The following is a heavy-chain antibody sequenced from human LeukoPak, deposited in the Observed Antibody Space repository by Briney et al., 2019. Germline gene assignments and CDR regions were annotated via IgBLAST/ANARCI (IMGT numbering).Heavy chain of an antibody. CDR2: ISGSGGST. V-gene: IGHV3-23*01. CDR1: GFTFSSYA. D-gene: IGHD5-18*01. Sequence: PGGSLRLSCAASGFTFSSYAMSWVRQAPGKGLEWVSAISGSGGSTYYADSVKGRFTISRDNAKNSLYLQMNSLRDEDTAVYYCARDGHSYGQTIFDYWGQGTLVTVSS. J-gene: IGHJ4*02. CDR3: ARDGHSYGQTIFDY.